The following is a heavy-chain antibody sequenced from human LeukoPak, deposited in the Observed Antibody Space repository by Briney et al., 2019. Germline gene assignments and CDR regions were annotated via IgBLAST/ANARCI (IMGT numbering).Heavy chain of an antibody. CDR3: AKRGVVIRVILVGFHKEAYYFDS. Sequence: GGSLRLSCAVSGSTLSNYGMSWVRQARGKGLEGVAGISDRGSRTNYADSVKGRFTISTDHPKNTLYLQMNSLRAEDTAVYFCAKRGVVIRVILVGFHKEAYYFDSWGQGALVTVSS. J-gene: IGHJ4*02. V-gene: IGHV3-23*01. D-gene: IGHD3-22*01. CDR1: GSTLSNYG. CDR2: ISDRGSRT.